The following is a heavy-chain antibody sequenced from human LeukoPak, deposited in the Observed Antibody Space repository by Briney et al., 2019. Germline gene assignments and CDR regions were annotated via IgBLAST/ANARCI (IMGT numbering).Heavy chain of an antibody. V-gene: IGHV4-59*08. Sequence: SETLSLTCTVSGGSISSYYWSWIRQPPGKGLEWIGYIYYSGSTNYNPSLKSRVTISVDTSKNQFSLRLSSVTAADTALYYCARHAAFAVYQSHLTHFDYWGQGTLVTVSS. CDR3: ARHAAFAVYQSHLTHFDY. J-gene: IGHJ4*02. D-gene: IGHD1-14*01. CDR1: GGSISSYY. CDR2: IYYSGST.